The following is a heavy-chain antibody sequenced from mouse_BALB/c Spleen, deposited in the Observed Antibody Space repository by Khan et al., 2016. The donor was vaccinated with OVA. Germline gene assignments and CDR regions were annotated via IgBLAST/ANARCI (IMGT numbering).Heavy chain of an antibody. CDR3: ARGYEFFPY. V-gene: IGHV1-26*01. CDR2: VNPNNGDT. CDR1: GYSFTVYY. Sequence: VQLKQSGPDLVKPGASVKISCKASGYSFTVYYMTWVKQSPGKSPEWIGRVNPNNGDTNYNQNFKGKALLTVDKSSNTAYMELRSLTSEDSAVFYCARGYEFFPYWGQGTLVTVSA. D-gene: IGHD2-12*01. J-gene: IGHJ3*01.